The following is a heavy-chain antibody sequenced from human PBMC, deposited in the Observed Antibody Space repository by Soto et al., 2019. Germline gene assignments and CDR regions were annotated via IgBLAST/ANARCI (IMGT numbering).Heavy chain of an antibody. D-gene: IGHD1-7*01. CDR1: GGSISSSDFY. V-gene: IGHV4-30-4*01. CDR2: IYYSGST. J-gene: IGHJ4*02. Sequence: SETLSLTCTVSGGSISSSDFYWIWIRQPPGKGLEWIGFIYYSGSTYYNPSLKSRITMSIDTSKSQFSLNLASVTAADTAVYYCARVALELVFDSWGRGPLVTVSS. CDR3: ARVALELVFDS.